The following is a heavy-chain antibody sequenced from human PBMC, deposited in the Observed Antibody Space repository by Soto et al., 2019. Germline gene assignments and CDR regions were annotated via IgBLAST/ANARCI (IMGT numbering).Heavy chain of an antibody. V-gene: IGHV3-23*01. CDR2: ISGSGGST. D-gene: IGHD6-13*01. CDR3: AKDGELVRGDY. Sequence: VGSLRLSCAASGFTFSSYAMSWVRQAPGRGLEWVSAISGSGGSTYYADSVKGRFTISRDNSKNTLYLQMNSLRAEDTAVYYCAKDGELVRGDYWGQGTLVTVSS. J-gene: IGHJ4*02. CDR1: GFTFSSYA.